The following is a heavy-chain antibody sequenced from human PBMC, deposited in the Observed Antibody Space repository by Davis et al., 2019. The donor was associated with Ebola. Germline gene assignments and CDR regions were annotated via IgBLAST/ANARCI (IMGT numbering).Heavy chain of an antibody. CDR2: IYHSGST. CDR3: ARRVWGSSRARDNWFDP. D-gene: IGHD6-13*01. Sequence: SETLSLTCAVSGGSISSGGYSWRWIRQPPGKGLDWIGYIYHSGSTYYNPSLKSRVTISVDTSKNQFSLKLSSVTAADTAVYYCARRVWGSSRARDNWFDPWGQGTLVTVSS. CDR1: GGSISSGGYS. V-gene: IGHV4-30-2*03. J-gene: IGHJ5*02.